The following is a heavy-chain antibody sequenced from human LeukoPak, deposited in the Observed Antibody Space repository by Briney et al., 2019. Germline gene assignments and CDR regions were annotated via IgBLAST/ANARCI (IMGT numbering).Heavy chain of an antibody. J-gene: IGHJ6*02. D-gene: IGHD3-10*01. V-gene: IGHV4-34*01. Sequence: PSETLSLTCAVYGGSFSGYYWSWIRQPPGKGLEWIGEINHSGSTNYNPSLKSRVTISVDTSKNQFSLKLSSVTAADTAVYYCVEGVRGVIEGPYGMDVWGQGTTVTVSS. CDR2: INHSGST. CDR3: VEGVRGVIEGPYGMDV. CDR1: GGSFSGYY.